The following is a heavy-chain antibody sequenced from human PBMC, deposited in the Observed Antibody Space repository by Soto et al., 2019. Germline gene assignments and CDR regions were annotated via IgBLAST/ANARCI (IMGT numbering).Heavy chain of an antibody. CDR3: ARGRSRRGQLSYYYGMDV. J-gene: IGHJ6*02. V-gene: IGHV3-23*01. CDR1: GFTFSSYD. CDR2: ISGSGDST. D-gene: IGHD1-1*01. Sequence: EVQLLESGGGLVQPGGSLRLSCAASGFTFSSYDMNWVRQAPGKGLEWVSIISGSGDSTYYADSVKGRFTISRDNSRNTLDLQMNSLRAEDTAVYHCARGRSRRGQLSYYYGMDVWGQGTTVTVSS.